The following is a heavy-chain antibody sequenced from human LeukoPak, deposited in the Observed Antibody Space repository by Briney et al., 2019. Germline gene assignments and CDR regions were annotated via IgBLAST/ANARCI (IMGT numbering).Heavy chain of an antibody. CDR3: AKDNNTYYYGSGRPFVV. D-gene: IGHD3-10*01. Sequence: GGSLRLSCAASGFTFDDYAMHWVRHAPAKGLAWVSGISWNSGSISYADSVKDRFTISRDNAKNSLFLQMNSLRAEDMDLYYCAKDNNTYYYGSGRPFVVWGKGATVTVSS. CDR1: GFTFDDYA. CDR2: ISWNSGSI. J-gene: IGHJ6*04. V-gene: IGHV3-9*03.